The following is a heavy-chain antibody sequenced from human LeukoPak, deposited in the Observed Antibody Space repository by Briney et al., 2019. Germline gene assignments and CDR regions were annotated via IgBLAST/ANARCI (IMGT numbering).Heavy chain of an antibody. Sequence: GGSLRLSCAASGFTFSSYAMNWVRQAPGKGLEWVSYITSSSSTIYYADSVKGRFTISRDNAKNSLYLQMSSLRAEDTAVYYCASGWLGVFDYWGQGTLVTVSS. D-gene: IGHD6-19*01. CDR1: GFTFSSYA. CDR2: ITSSSSTI. J-gene: IGHJ4*02. V-gene: IGHV3-48*01. CDR3: ASGWLGVFDY.